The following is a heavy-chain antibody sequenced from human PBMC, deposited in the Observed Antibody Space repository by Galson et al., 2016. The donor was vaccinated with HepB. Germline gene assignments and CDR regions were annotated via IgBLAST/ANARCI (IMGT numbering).Heavy chain of an antibody. CDR1: GTSINSSDHA. J-gene: IGHJ4*02. D-gene: IGHD2-21*01. CDR3: ARGPRLLRAFGDVVSYFDH. CDR2: MYYGGSA. V-gene: IGHV4-30-2*01. Sequence: TLSPSCAVSGTSINSSDHAWPWIRRQPGKDLEWIGHMYYGGSAYYRPPLRRPVTMSMDTSRNQFSLHLNSVIAADTAVYFCARGPRLLRAFGDVVSYFDHWGQGILVAVSS.